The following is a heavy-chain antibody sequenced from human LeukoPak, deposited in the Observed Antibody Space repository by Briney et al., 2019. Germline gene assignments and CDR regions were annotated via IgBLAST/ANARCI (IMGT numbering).Heavy chain of an antibody. Sequence: GGSLRLSCAASEFTFSSYSMNWVRQAPGKGLEWASYITNSGNSKSYADSVKGRFTISRDNTKNSLYLQMNGLRAEDTAVYYCARGPYSGKPIGYWGQGTLVTVSS. CDR3: ARGPYSGKPIGY. J-gene: IGHJ4*02. V-gene: IGHV3-48*01. CDR2: ITNSGNSK. D-gene: IGHD1-26*01. CDR1: EFTFSSYS.